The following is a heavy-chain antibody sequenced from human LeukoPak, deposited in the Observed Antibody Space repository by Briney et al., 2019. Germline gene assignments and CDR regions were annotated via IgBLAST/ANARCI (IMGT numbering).Heavy chain of an antibody. V-gene: IGHV1-18*01. CDR3: SREFPFCGADCFSGVFDI. J-gene: IGHJ3*02. CDR2: ISVINSGNT. CDR1: GYTFSSYG. Sequence: ASVKVSCKASGYTFSSYGINWVRQAPGQGLEWMGWISVINSGNTRYAQNFQVRLTMTTDTSTTTAYMELRSLRSDDTAVYYCSREFPFCGADCFSGVFDIWGQGTMVTVS. D-gene: IGHD2-21*02.